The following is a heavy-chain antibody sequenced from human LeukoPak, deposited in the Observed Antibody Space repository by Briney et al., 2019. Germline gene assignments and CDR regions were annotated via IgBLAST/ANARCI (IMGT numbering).Heavy chain of an antibody. V-gene: IGHV1-69*01. CDR1: GVTFSSYA. Sequence: GGSLRLSCAASGVTFSSYAISWVRQAPGQGLEWMGGIIPIFGTANYAQKFQGRVTITADESTSTAYMELSSPRSEDTAVYYCARGKLYYYDSSGYHIDAFDIWGQGTMVTVSS. CDR3: ARGKLYYYDSSGYHIDAFDI. D-gene: IGHD3-22*01. J-gene: IGHJ3*02. CDR2: IIPIFGTA.